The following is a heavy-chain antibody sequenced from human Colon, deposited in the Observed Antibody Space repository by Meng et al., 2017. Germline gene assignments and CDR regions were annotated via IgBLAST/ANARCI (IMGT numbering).Heavy chain of an antibody. V-gene: IGHV4-39*01. Sequence: QPQLQVSGPGPVMPPATPSLTCTGPGDSISSSSSYWSWIRQSPGKGLEWIGSIGHSGVTYYTPSLESRVTVTVDTSRSQFSLELTSVTAADTAVYYCVRSRAWVRTGFDPWGQGTLVTVSS. J-gene: IGHJ5*02. CDR1: GDSISSSSSY. CDR3: VRSRAWVRTGFDP. CDR2: IGHSGVT. D-gene: IGHD1/OR15-1a*01.